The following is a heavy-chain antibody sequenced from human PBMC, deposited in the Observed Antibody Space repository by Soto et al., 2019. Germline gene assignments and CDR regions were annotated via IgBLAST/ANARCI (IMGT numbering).Heavy chain of an antibody. D-gene: IGHD5-12*01. CDR2: IYYSGST. CDR3: ARGPHSGYDLLALDP. J-gene: IGHJ5*02. Sequence: PSETLSLTCTVSGGSISSGDYYWSWIRQPPGKGLEWIGYIYYSGSTYYNPSLKSRVTISVDTSKNQFSLKLSSVTAADTAVYYCARGPHSGYDLLALDPWGQGTLVTVSS. V-gene: IGHV4-30-4*01. CDR1: GGSISSGDYY.